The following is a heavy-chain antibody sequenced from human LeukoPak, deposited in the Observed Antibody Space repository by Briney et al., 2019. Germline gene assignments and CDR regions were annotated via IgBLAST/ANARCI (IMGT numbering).Heavy chain of an antibody. CDR1: GYTFTSYY. V-gene: IGHV1-46*01. J-gene: IGHJ5*02. Sequence: GASVKVSCKASGYTFTSYYMHWVRQAPGQGLEWMGIINPSGGSTSYAQKFQGRVTMTRDTSTSTVYMELSSLRSKDTAVYYCARVSNSYIAARQYNWFDPWGQGTLVTVSS. CDR2: INPSGGST. CDR3: ARVSNSYIAARQYNWFDP. D-gene: IGHD6-6*01.